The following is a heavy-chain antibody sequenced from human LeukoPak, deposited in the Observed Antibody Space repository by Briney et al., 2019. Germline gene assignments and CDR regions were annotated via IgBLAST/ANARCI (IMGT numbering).Heavy chain of an antibody. CDR1: GFTFSTYY. V-gene: IGHV1-2*02. J-gene: IGHJ4*02. CDR2: IKPNSGGT. D-gene: IGHD2-2*02. Sequence: WASVKLSCKTSGFTFSTYYMPWVRQAPGQGLEWMGSIKPNSGGTDYAQKLRGRVTMTRDTSISTVYMELSRLRSDDTAVFYCARGDRSNYRDTVLVPSAIGPDYWGQGTLVTVSS. CDR3: ARGDRSNYRDTVLVPSAIGPDY.